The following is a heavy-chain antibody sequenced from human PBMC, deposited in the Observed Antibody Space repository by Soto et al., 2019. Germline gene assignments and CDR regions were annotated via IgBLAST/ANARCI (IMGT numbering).Heavy chain of an antibody. V-gene: IGHV1-2*04. CDR2: INPNSGGT. D-gene: IGHD6-13*01. CDR3: AREVIAAAGTRWFDP. J-gene: IGHJ5*02. CDR1: GYTFTGYY. Sequence: ASVKVSCKASGYTFTGYYMHWVRRAPGQGLEWMGWINPNSGGTNYAQKFQGWVTMARDTSISTAYMELSRLRSDDTAVYYCAREVIAAAGTRWFDPWGQGTLVTVSS.